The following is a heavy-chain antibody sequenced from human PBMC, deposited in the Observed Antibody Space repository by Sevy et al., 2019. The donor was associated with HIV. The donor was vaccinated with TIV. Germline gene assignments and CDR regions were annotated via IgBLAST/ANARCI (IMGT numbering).Heavy chain of an antibody. CDR3: AKALHRVYFGMDV. D-gene: IGHD4-4*01. CDR1: GFIFSEYA. J-gene: IGHJ6*02. CDR2: ISYNRGSI. V-gene: IGHV3-9*01. Sequence: GGSLRLSCAASGFIFSEYAMHWVRQAPGNGLEWVSGISYNRGSIGYADSVKGRFTISRDNSKNTLYLQMNSLRAEDTAVYYCAKALHRVYFGMDVWGQGTTVTVSS.